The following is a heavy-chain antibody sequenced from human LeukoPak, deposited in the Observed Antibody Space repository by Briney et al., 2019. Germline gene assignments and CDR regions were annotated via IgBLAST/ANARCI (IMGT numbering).Heavy chain of an antibody. D-gene: IGHD4-11*01. CDR2: IKQDGSET. V-gene: IGHV3-7*01. Sequence: GGSLRLSCAASVFTSSNYWMSWVRQAPGKGLECVANIKQDGSETYYVDSVKGRFTISRDKAKNSLYLQMNSLRAEDTAVYYCARDKGTVTIFDCWGQGTLVTVSS. CDR1: VFTSSNYW. J-gene: IGHJ4*02. CDR3: ARDKGTVTIFDC.